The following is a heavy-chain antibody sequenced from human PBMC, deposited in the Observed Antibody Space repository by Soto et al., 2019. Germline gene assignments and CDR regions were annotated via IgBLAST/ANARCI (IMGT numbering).Heavy chain of an antibody. J-gene: IGHJ6*02. D-gene: IGHD6-6*01. Sequence: QVQLVQSGAEVKKPGASVKVSCKASGYTFTGYYMHWVRQAPGQGLEWMGWINPNSGGTNYAQKFQGWVTMTRDTSISTAYMELSRLRSDDTAVYYCARGGEYSSSGEYYYGMDVWGQGTTVTVSS. CDR2: INPNSGGT. V-gene: IGHV1-2*04. CDR3: ARGGEYSSSGEYYYGMDV. CDR1: GYTFTGYY.